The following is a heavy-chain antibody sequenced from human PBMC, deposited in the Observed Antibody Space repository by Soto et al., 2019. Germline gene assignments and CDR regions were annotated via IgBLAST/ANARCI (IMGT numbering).Heavy chain of an antibody. CDR3: ARLQAAAGDNDLTFDY. CDR2: IDPSDSYT. CDR1: GYSFINHW. Sequence: GELMKVCWEGSGYSFINHWIGWVRKMPGKGLEWMGRIDPSDSYTNYSPSFQGHVTISADKSISTAYLQWSSLKASDTAMYYCARLQAAAGDNDLTFDYWGQGTLVTVSS. J-gene: IGHJ4*02. D-gene: IGHD6-13*01. V-gene: IGHV5-10-1*01.